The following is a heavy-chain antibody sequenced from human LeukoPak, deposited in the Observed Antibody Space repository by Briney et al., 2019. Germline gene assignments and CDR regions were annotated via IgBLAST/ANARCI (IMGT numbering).Heavy chain of an antibody. CDR1: GGSFSGYY. CDR3: ARQNDYVWGSYRKKGYYYYMDV. J-gene: IGHJ6*03. Sequence: SETLSLTCAVYGGSFSGYYWSWIRQPPGKGLEWIGEINHSGSTNYNPSLKSRVTISVDTSKNQFSLKLSSVTAADTAVYYCARQNDYVWGSYRKKGYYYYMDVWGKGTTVTVSS. CDR2: INHSGST. D-gene: IGHD3-16*02. V-gene: IGHV4-34*01.